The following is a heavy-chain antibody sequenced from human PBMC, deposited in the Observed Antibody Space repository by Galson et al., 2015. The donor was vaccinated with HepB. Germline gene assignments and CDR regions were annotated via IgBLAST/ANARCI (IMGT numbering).Heavy chain of an antibody. V-gene: IGHV3-21*01. CDR1: GFTFSDYT. Sequence: SLRLSCAASGFTFSDYTMHWVRQAPGKGLEWVSSISGSSSSIFYADSLLGRFTVSRDNAKNSLFLQMNSLRAEDTAVYYCTREPQVCSRTSCVYYFDYWGQGTLVTVSS. CDR2: ISGSSSSI. D-gene: IGHD2-2*01. J-gene: IGHJ4*02. CDR3: TREPQVCSRTSCVYYFDY.